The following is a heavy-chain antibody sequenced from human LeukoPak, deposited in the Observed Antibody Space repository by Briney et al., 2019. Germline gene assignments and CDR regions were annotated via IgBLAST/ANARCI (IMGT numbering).Heavy chain of an antibody. CDR2: AYSGGST. CDR3: ARGPAKGYGSGSLDY. CDR1: GFTVSSNY. J-gene: IGHJ4*02. D-gene: IGHD3-10*01. V-gene: IGHV3-66*01. Sequence: GGSLRLSCAASGFTVSSNYMSSVRQAPGKGLEWVSVAYSGGSTYYADSVKGRFTISRDNSKNTLYLQMNSLRAEDTAVYYCARGPAKGYGSGSLDYWGQGTLVTVSS.